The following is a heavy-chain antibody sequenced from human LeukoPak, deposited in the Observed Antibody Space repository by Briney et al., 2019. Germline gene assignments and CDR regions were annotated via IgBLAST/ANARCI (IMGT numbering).Heavy chain of an antibody. CDR1: GYTFTSYA. V-gene: IGHV1-3*01. CDR3: ARDRARAPLGYCSSTSCWDLLNNWFDP. Sequence: ASVKVSCKASGYTFTSYAMHWVRQAPGQRLEWMGWINAGNGNTKYSQKFQGRVTITRDTSASTAYMELSSLRSEDTAVYYCARDRARAPLGYCSSTSCWDLLNNWFDPWGQGTLVTVSS. D-gene: IGHD2-2*01. J-gene: IGHJ5*02. CDR2: INAGNGNT.